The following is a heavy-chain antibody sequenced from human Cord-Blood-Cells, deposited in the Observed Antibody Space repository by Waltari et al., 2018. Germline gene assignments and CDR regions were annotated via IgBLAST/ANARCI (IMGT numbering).Heavy chain of an antibody. D-gene: IGHD2-2*01. J-gene: IGHJ4*02. CDR2: ISYDGSNK. V-gene: IGHV3-30-3*01. CDR1: GFTFCSYA. CDR3: ARGTYCSSTSCYGPSFDY. Sequence: QVQLVESGGGVVQPGRSLRLACAASGFTFCSYAMHWVRQAPGKGLEWVAVISYDGSNKYYADSVKGRFTISRDNSKNTLYLQMNSLRAEDTAVYYCARGTYCSSTSCYGPSFDYWGQGTLVTVSS.